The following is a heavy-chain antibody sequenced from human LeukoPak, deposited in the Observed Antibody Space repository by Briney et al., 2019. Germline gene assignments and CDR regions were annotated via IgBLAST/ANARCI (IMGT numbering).Heavy chain of an antibody. J-gene: IGHJ6*04. CDR2: ISGYNGNT. V-gene: IGHV1-18*01. CDR1: GYTFTSYG. CDR3: ATIQLWDLTYYYYGMDV. D-gene: IGHD5-18*01. Sequence: ASVKVSCKASGYTFTSYGISWVRQAPGQGLEWMGWISGYNGNTNLAQKLQGRVTVTTEKSTSTAYMELRSLRSDDTAVYYCATIQLWDLTYYYYGMDVWGKGTTVTVSS.